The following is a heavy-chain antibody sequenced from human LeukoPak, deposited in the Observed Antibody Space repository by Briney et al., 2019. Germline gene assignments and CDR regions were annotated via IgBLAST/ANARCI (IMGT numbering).Heavy chain of an antibody. CDR1: GFTFSTYA. CDR2: ISGTGGST. V-gene: IGHV3-23*01. J-gene: IGHJ4*02. CDR3: ARVRPLRPFDS. Sequence: GGSLRLSCAASGFTFSTYAMSWVRQAPGKGLEWVSTISGTGGSTFYSDSVKGRFTLSRDNSKNTLSLQMNSLRAEDTAVYYCARVRPLRPFDSWGQGTLVTVSS. D-gene: IGHD3-16*01.